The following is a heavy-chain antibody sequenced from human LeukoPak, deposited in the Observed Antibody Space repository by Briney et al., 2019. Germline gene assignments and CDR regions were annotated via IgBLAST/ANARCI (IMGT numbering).Heavy chain of an antibody. Sequence: PSETLSLTCTVSGGSISSYYWSWIRQPPGKGLEWIGYIYYSGSTNYNPSLRSRVTISVDTSKNQFSLKLSSVTAADTAVYYCARGGYYGSGNDFRFDPWGQGTLVTVSS. V-gene: IGHV4-59*01. CDR1: GGSISSYY. J-gene: IGHJ5*02. D-gene: IGHD3-10*01. CDR3: ARGGYYGSGNDFRFDP. CDR2: IYYSGST.